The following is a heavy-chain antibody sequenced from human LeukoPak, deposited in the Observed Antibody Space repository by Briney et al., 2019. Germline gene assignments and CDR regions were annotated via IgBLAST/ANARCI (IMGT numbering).Heavy chain of an antibody. V-gene: IGHV3-53*01. D-gene: IGHD1-1*01. CDR1: GFTVSSNY. CDR2: IYSGGST. CDR3: ASSGSVPDAFDI. J-gene: IGHJ3*02. Sequence: GGSLRLSCAASGFTVSSNYMSWVRQAPGKGLEWVSAIYSGGSTYYADSVKGRFTISRDNSKNTLYLQMNSLRAEDTAVYYCASSGSVPDAFDIWGQGTMVTVSS.